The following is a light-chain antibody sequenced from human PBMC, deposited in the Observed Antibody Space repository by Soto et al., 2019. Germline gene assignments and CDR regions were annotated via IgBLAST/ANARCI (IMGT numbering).Light chain of an antibody. J-gene: IGKJ4*01. V-gene: IGKV3-11*01. CDR3: QQRSNWPST. CDR2: DAS. Sequence: EIVLTQSPATLSLSPGDRATLSCRARQSISRYLAWYQQKPGQAPRLLIYDASKRAAGIPARYSASGSGTDFTLTITSLEPEDFAVYYCQQRSNWPSTFGGGTKVEIK. CDR1: QSISRY.